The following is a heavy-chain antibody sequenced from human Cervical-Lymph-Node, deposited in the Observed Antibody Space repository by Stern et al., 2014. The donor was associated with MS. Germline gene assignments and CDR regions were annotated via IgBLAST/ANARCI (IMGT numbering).Heavy chain of an antibody. V-gene: IGHV1-46*03. CDR2: ISTDGGTT. CDR1: GYTFTSHN. D-gene: IGHD7-27*01. J-gene: IGHJ4*02. CDR3: VRDNGNWAFDY. Sequence: VQLVESGAEVKTPGASVKVSCKASGYTFTSHNMHWVRQAPGPGHEWVGRISTDGGTTHDAQKLQGRITLTTNTSTSTVYMELSSLRSEDTAVYSCVRDNGNWAFDYWGQGSLVTVSS.